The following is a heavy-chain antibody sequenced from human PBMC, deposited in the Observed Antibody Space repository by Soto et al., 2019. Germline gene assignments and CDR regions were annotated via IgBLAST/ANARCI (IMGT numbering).Heavy chain of an antibody. Sequence: PRPPVKVSCKVSGYTLTELSMHWVRQAPGKGLEWMGGFDPEDGETIYAQKFQGRVTMTEDTSTDTAYMELSSLRSEDTAVYYCATVPAGSGNHYNRGHYYGMDVWGQGTTVTVSS. D-gene: IGHD3-10*01. V-gene: IGHV1-24*01. CDR3: ATVPAGSGNHYNRGHYYGMDV. CDR2: FDPEDGET. J-gene: IGHJ6*02. CDR1: GYTLTELS.